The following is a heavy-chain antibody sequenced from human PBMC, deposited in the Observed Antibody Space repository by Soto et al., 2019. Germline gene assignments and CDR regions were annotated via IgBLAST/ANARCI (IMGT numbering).Heavy chain of an antibody. J-gene: IGHJ4*02. V-gene: IGHV2-5*01. Sequence: QITLKESGPTLVKPTQTLTLTCNFSGFSLSTGGVGVAWVRQPPGKALEWLTLIYWNGETRTSPSLENRLTVTKDASKNPVALTMTNMDPVDTDTYYCAHVPPFADYNLDYWGQGIRVTVSS. CDR1: GFSLSTGGVG. CDR3: AHVPPFADYNLDY. D-gene: IGHD1-20*01. CDR2: IYWNGET.